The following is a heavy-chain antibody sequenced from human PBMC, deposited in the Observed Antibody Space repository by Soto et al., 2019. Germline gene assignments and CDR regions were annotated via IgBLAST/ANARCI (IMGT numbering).Heavy chain of an antibody. Sequence: SLRLSCAASGCTFSSYAMSWVRQAPGKGLEWVSSIIGRGGSTYYADSVKGRFTISRDNSKNTLYLQMNSLRAEDTAVYYCAKDEYGGTDYWGQGTLVTVSS. CDR2: IIGRGGST. CDR1: GCTFSSYA. CDR3: AKDEYGGTDY. J-gene: IGHJ4*02. V-gene: IGHV3-23*01. D-gene: IGHD4-17*01.